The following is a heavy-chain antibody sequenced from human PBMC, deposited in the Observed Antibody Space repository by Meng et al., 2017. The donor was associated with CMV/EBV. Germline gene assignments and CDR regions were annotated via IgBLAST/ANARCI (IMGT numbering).Heavy chain of an antibody. Sequence: GSLRLSCAVYGGSFSGYYWSWIRQPPGKGLEWIGEINHSGSTNYNPSLKSRVTISVDTSKNQFSLKLSSVTAADTAVYYCARAKTMDYWGQVTLVTVSS. CDR2: INHSGST. CDR3: ARAKTMDY. V-gene: IGHV4-34*01. D-gene: IGHD1-14*01. CDR1: GGSFSGYY. J-gene: IGHJ4*02.